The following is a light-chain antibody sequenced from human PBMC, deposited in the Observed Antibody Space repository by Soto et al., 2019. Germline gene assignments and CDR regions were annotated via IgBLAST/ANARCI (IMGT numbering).Light chain of an antibody. CDR1: QSVGSY. CDR2: EAS. CDR3: KQRSNWPRGT. J-gene: IGKJ2*02. Sequence: EIVLTQSPATLSLSPGERATLSCRASQSVGSYLAWYQQKPGQAPRLLIYEASNRATGIPARFSGSGSGTDFTLPISSLEPEDFAVYFCKQRSNWPRGTFGQGTKVEIK. V-gene: IGKV3-11*01.